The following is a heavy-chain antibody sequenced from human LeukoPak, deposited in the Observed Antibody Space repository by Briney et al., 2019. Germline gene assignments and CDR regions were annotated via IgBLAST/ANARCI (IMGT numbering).Heavy chain of an antibody. CDR2: INHSGST. D-gene: IGHD1-1*01. J-gene: IGHJ4*02. CDR3: ARYWNRADY. CDR1: GGSCSGYY. Sequence: PSETLSCNSAGYGGSCSGYYWSWIRQRPGKGLEWIGEINHSGSTNYNPSLKSRVTISVDTSTNQFSLKLSSVTAAVTAVYYCARYWNRADYWGQGTLVTVSS. V-gene: IGHV4-34*01.